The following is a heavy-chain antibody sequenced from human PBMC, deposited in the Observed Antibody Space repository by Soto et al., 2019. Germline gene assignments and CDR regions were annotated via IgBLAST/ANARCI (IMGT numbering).Heavy chain of an antibody. D-gene: IGHD1-1*01. Sequence: QVQLQESGPGLVKPSQTLSLTCTVSGGSIISGDYYWSWIRQPPGKGLEWIGYISNSGSTYYNPSRRSRLTASQDTSKAQVSLHLPSVTAADTAVYYCGRVGTTSGIGSNNWFDPWGQGTLVTVSS. J-gene: IGHJ5*02. CDR2: ISNSGST. CDR1: GGSIISGDYY. V-gene: IGHV4-30-4*01. CDR3: GRVGTTSGIGSNNWFDP.